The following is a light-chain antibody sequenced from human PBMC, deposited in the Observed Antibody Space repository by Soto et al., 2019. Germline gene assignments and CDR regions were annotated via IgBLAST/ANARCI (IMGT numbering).Light chain of an antibody. CDR1: QSISSW. CDR2: DAS. CDR3: QQYNSYPYT. J-gene: IGKJ5*01. Sequence: DIQMTQSPSTLSSSVGDRVTITCRASQSISSWLAWYQQKPGKAPTLLIYDASSVESGVPSRFSGSGSGTEFTLTISSLQPDDFATYYCQQYNSYPYTFGQGTRLEIK. V-gene: IGKV1-5*01.